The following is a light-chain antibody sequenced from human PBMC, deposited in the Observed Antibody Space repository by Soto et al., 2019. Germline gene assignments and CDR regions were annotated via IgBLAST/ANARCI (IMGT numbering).Light chain of an antibody. V-gene: IGKV1-5*01. CDR1: QSISSW. J-gene: IGKJ1*01. Sequence: DIQMTQSPSTLSASVGDRVTIAWRASQSISSWLAWYQQKAGKAPKLLIFYASTLQSGVPSRFSGSGSGTEFTLTISSLQPDDLATYYCQQYNSYPWTFGQGTKVDIK. CDR2: YAS. CDR3: QQYNSYPWT.